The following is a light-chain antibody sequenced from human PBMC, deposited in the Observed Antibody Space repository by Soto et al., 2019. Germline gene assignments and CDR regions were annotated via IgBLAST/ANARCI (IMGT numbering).Light chain of an antibody. J-gene: IGKJ1*01. Sequence: EIVLTQSPATLSSSPGERATLSCRASQTVSSKLAWYQHKPGQAPRLLIYGASTRATGIPARFSGSGSGTDFTFTISSLQPEDIATYYCQKYDSLPRTFGQGTKVDIK. CDR2: GAS. CDR1: QTVSSK. CDR3: QKYDSLPRT. V-gene: IGKV3-15*01.